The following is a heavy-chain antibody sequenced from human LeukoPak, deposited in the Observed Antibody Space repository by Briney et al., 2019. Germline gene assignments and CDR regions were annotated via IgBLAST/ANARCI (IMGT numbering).Heavy chain of an antibody. CDR2: IKPGGNDK. Sequence: LPGGSLRLSCAASGFTFSNNWMSWVRQVPGKGLEWVANIKPGGNDKYYVESVKGRFPLSRDNAKNSLYLQMNRLRAEDTSVYYCARARWLAYWGQGTLVSVSS. J-gene: IGHJ4*02. D-gene: IGHD2-15*01. CDR1: GFTFSNNW. V-gene: IGHV3-7*01. CDR3: ARARWLAY.